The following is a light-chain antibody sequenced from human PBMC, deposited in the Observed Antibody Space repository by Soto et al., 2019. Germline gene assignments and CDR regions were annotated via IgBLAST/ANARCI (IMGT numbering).Light chain of an antibody. J-gene: IGLJ2*01. V-gene: IGLV3-21*04. CDR2: YDS. CDR3: QVWDSSSDHPV. CDR1: NIGSKS. Sequence: SYELTQPPSVSVAPGKTARITRGGNNIGSKSVHWYQQKPGQAPGLVIYYDSDRPSGIPERFSGSNSGNTATLTISRVEAGDEADYYCQVWDSSSDHPVFGGGTKLTVL.